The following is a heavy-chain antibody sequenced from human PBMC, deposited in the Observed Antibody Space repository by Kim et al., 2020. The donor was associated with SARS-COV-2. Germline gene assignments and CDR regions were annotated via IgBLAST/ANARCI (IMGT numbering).Heavy chain of an antibody. CDR1: GFTFSSYS. Sequence: GGSLRLSCAASGFTFSSYSMNWVRQAPGKGLEWVSSISSSSSYIYYADSVKGRFTISRDNAKNSLYLQMNSLRAEDTAVYYCARDQRIAAAGRTLGRWGQGTLVTVSS. D-gene: IGHD6-13*01. CDR3: ARDQRIAAAGRTLGR. J-gene: IGHJ5*02. CDR2: ISSSSSYI. V-gene: IGHV3-21*01.